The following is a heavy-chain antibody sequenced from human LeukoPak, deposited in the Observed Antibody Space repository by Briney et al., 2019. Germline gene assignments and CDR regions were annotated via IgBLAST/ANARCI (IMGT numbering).Heavy chain of an antibody. V-gene: IGHV1-2*02. J-gene: IGHJ6*02. CDR1: GYTFTSYG. CDR3: ARGDTAMVIDYYYYYGMDV. D-gene: IGHD5-18*01. Sequence: GASVKVSCKASGYTFTSYGISWVRQAPGQGLEWMGWINPNSGGTNYAQKFQGRVTMTRDTSISTAYMELSRLRSDDTAVYYCARGDTAMVIDYYYYYGMDVWGQGTTVTVSS. CDR2: INPNSGGT.